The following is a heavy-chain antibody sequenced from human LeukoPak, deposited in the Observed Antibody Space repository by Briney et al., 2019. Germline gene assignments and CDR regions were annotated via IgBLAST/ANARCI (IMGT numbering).Heavy chain of an antibody. V-gene: IGHV4-39*01. CDR3: ASPLLHYYDRSGYYEFGY. Sequence: PSETLSLTCTVSGGSISSSSYYWGWIRQPPGKGLEWIGSIYYSGSTYYNPSLKSRVTISVDTSKNQFSLKLSSVTAADTAVYYCASPLLHYYDRSGYYEFGYWGQGTLVTVSS. CDR2: IYYSGST. D-gene: IGHD3-22*01. J-gene: IGHJ4*02. CDR1: GGSISSSSYY.